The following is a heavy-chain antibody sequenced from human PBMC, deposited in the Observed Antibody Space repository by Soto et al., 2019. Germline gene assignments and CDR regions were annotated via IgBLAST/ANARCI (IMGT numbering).Heavy chain of an antibody. CDR3: VKRRGAGGHFDY. CDR2: VSIGGST. D-gene: IGHD2-15*01. V-gene: IGHV3-23*01. CDR1: GFTFSSYA. J-gene: IGHJ4*02. Sequence: DVQLLESGGGLVQPAGSLRLSCAASGFTFSSYAMGWVRQGPGKGLEWVAVVSIGGSTHYADSVRGRFTISRDNSKNTLSLQMNSLTAEDTAVYFCVKRRGAGGHFDYWGQGALVTVSS.